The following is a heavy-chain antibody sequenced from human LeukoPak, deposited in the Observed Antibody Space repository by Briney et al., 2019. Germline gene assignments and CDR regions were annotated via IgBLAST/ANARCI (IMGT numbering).Heavy chain of an antibody. D-gene: IGHD6-25*01. CDR1: GYSFTSYW. Sequence: GESPKISCKGSGYSFTSYWIGWVRQLPGKGLEWMGIIYPGDSDTRYSPSFQGQVTLSVDKSISTAYLQWTSLKASDTAMYYCARQTSAASDYWGQGTLVSVPS. J-gene: IGHJ4*02. V-gene: IGHV5-51*01. CDR2: IYPGDSDT. CDR3: ARQTSAASDY.